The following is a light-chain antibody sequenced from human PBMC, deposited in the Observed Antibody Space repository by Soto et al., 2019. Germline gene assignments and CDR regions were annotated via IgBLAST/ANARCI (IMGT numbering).Light chain of an antibody. CDR3: QQYNKRPLT. V-gene: IGKV3-15*01. CDR2: GAS. CDR1: QSVSID. J-gene: IGKJ1*01. Sequence: IVMTNSPASLSFSPDERATLSCMASQSVSIDLAWYQQTPGQAPRLLIYGASTRATGIPVRFSGSASGTEFTLTISSLQSEDFTVYYCQQYNKRPLTFGQGTKVDIK.